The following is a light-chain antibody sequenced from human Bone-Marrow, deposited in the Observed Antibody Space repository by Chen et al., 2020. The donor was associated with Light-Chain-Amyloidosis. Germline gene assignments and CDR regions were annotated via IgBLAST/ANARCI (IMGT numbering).Light chain of an antibody. CDR2: EDD. Sequence: NFMLTQPHSVSESPGKTVIISCNRSSGSIATNYGQWYQQRPGSSPTTVIYEDDHRPSGVPDRFSGSIDRSSNSASLTISGLKTEDEADYYCQSYQGSSQGVFGGGTKLTVL. CDR3: QSYQGSSQGV. V-gene: IGLV6-57*01. CDR1: SGSIATNY. J-gene: IGLJ3*02.